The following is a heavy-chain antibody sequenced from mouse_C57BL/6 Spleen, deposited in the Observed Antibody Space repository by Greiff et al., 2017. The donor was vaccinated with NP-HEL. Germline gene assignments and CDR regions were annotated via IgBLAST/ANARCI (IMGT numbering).Heavy chain of an antibody. CDR2: IDPETGGT. CDR1: GYTFTDYE. V-gene: IGHV1-15*01. Sequence: VQLQQSGAELVRPGASVTLSCKASGYTFTDYEMHWVKQTPVHGLEWIGAIDPETGGTAYNQKFKGKAILTADKSSSTAYMELRSLTSEDSAVYYCTTYGYDYYYAMDDWGQGTSVTVSS. J-gene: IGHJ4*01. D-gene: IGHD2-2*01. CDR3: TTYGYDYYYAMDD.